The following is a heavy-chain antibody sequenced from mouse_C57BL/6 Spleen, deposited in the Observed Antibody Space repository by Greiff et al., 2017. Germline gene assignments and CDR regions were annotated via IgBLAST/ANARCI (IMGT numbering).Heavy chain of an antibody. D-gene: IGHD1-1*01. CDR2: INPSTGGT. CDR3: ASFITTLVAAYFDV. CDR1: GYSFTGYY. J-gene: IGHJ1*03. V-gene: IGHV1-42*01. Sequence: EVQLQQSGPELVKPGASVKISCKASGYSFTGYYMNWVKQSPEKSLEWIGEINPSTGGTTYNQKFKAKDTFTVDKSSRTAYMRLKSLKSEDSGVEYRASFITTLVAAYFDVWGKGTTVTVSS.